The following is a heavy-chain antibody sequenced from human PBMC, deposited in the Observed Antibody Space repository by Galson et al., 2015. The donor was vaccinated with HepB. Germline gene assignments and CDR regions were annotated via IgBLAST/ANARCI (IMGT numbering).Heavy chain of an antibody. V-gene: IGHV3-7*03. Sequence: SLRLSCAGSEFTFSSYWMNWVRQAPGKGLEWVAHINPDGSEEYYAASLKGRFTISRDNAKNSLYPQMDSLRAEDTAVYYCARRISLVRGIITRPDYYYGMDVWCQGTTVTVAS. J-gene: IGHJ6*02. D-gene: IGHD3-10*01. CDR3: ARRISLVRGIITRPDYYYGMDV. CDR2: INPDGSEE. CDR1: EFTFSSYW.